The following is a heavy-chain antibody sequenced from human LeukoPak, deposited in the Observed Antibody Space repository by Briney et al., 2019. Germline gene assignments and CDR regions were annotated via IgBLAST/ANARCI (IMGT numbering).Heavy chain of an antibody. CDR3: AKGQYTSGWNGDY. Sequence: GGSLRLSCSASGFTFSSYAMSWVGQAPWKVLDLVSAISGSAGSTYYADSVKDRFTISRDNSKDILYLQMNSLRVDDTAVYYCAKGQYTSGWNGDYWGQGTLVTVSS. CDR1: GFTFSSYA. CDR2: ISGSAGST. J-gene: IGHJ4*02. V-gene: IGHV3-23*01. D-gene: IGHD6-19*01.